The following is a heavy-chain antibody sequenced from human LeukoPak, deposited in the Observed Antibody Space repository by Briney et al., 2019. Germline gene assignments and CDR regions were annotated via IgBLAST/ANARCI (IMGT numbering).Heavy chain of an antibody. D-gene: IGHD6-13*01. Sequence: GGSLRLSCEVSGFIFSNFWMSWVRQAPGKGLEWVANINYDGSAKYYVDSVKGRFTVSRDNAKNTLYLQMNSLRAEDTAVYYCARASSWSFDYWGQGTLVTVSS. J-gene: IGHJ4*02. CDR1: GFIFSNFW. CDR3: ARASSWSFDY. CDR2: INYDGSAK. V-gene: IGHV3-7*01.